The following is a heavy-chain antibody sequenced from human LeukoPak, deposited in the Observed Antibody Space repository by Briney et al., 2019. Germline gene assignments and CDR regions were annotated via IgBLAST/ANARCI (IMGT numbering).Heavy chain of an antibody. CDR2: ISSSSSYI. CDR1: GFTFSSYS. J-gene: IGHJ5*02. V-gene: IGHV3-21*01. D-gene: IGHD6-6*01. CDR3: ARDGYSSSFSLLVAFDP. Sequence: GGSLRLSCAASGFTFSSYSMNWVRQAPGKGLEWVSSISSSSSYIYYADSVKGRFTISRDNAKNSLYLQMNSLRAEDTAVYYCARDGYSSSFSLLVAFDPGGKETWVTVPS.